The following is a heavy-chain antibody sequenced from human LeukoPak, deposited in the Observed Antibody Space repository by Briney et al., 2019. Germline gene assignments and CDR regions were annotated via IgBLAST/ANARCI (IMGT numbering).Heavy chain of an antibody. Sequence: ASVKVSCKASGYTFTSYGISWVRQAPGQGLEWRGWISAYNGNTNYAQKLQGRVTMTTDTSTSTAYMELRSLRSDDTAVYYCARDLQAAAGIFNYYYGMDVWGQGTTVTVSS. D-gene: IGHD6-13*01. J-gene: IGHJ6*02. CDR2: ISAYNGNT. CDR3: ARDLQAAAGIFNYYYGMDV. CDR1: GYTFTSYG. V-gene: IGHV1-18*01.